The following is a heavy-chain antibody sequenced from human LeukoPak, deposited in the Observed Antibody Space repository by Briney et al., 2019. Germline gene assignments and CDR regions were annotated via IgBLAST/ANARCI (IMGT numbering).Heavy chain of an antibody. J-gene: IGHJ2*01. Sequence: SGTLSLTCTVYGGSISSSSYYWGWIRQPPGKGLEWIGSIYYSGSTYYNPSLKSRVTISVDTSKNQFSLKLSSVTAADTAVYYCARVGWSFGYTSWYFDPWGRGTLVTVSS. CDR3: ARVGWSFGYTSWYFDP. CDR2: IYYSGST. CDR1: GGSISSSSYY. V-gene: IGHV4-39*07. D-gene: IGHD5-24*01.